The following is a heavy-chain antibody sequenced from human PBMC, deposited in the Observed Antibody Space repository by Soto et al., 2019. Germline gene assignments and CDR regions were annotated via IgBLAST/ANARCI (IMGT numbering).Heavy chain of an antibody. D-gene: IGHD2-2*01. CDR1: GGPISSYH. V-gene: IGHV4-59*01. J-gene: IGHJ6*02. CDR2: IYCSGST. Sequence: SETLSLTCTDSGGPISSYHWSWIRQPPGKGLERIGYIYCSGSTNDNPSLKSRVTISVDTSKNQFSLKLSSVTAADTAVYYCAKDVVPAAMKSSYGMDVWGQGTTVTVSS. CDR3: AKDVVPAAMKSSYGMDV.